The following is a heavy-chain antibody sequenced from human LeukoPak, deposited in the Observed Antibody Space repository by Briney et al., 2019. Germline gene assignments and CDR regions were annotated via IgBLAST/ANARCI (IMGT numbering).Heavy chain of an antibody. V-gene: IGHV1-69*05. D-gene: IGHD6-13*01. CDR1: GGTFSSYA. CDR2: IIPIFGTA. Sequence: SVKVSCKASGGTFSSYANSWVRQAPGQGLEWMGGIIPIFGTANYAQKFQGRVTITTDESTSTAYMELSSLRSEDTAVYYCARGAAALSDAFDIWGQGTMVTVSS. J-gene: IGHJ3*02. CDR3: ARGAAALSDAFDI.